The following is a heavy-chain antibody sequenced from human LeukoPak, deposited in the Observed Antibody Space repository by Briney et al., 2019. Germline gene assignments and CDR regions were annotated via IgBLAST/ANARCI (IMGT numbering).Heavy chain of an antibody. J-gene: IGHJ4*02. V-gene: IGHV1-24*01. CDR2: FDPEDGET. Sequence: GASVKVSCKVSGYTLTELSMHWVRQAPGKGLEWMGGFDPEDGETIYAQKFQGRVTMTEDTSTDTAYMELSSLRSEDTAVYYCASTYYYGSGTAFDYWGQGTLVTVSS. CDR1: GYTLTELS. D-gene: IGHD3-10*01. CDR3: ASTYYYGSGTAFDY.